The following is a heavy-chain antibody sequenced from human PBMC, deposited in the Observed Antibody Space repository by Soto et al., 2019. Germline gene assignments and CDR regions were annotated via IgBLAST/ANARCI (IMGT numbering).Heavy chain of an antibody. V-gene: IGHV3-7*03. Sequence: GLPGGSLRLSCAASGFTFGDHWMTWVRQAPGKGLEWVANIKYDGSEKYYVDSVKGRFTISRDNAKNSLFLQMNGLRAEDTAVYYCASRPPAVQYFGVFDYWGQGTLVTVSS. D-gene: IGHD3-10*01. CDR1: GFTFGDHW. CDR2: IKYDGSEK. CDR3: ASRPPAVQYFGVFDY. J-gene: IGHJ4*02.